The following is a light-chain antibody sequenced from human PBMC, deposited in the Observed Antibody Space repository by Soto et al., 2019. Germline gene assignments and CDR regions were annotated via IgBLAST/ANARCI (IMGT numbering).Light chain of an antibody. CDR2: EAS. J-gene: IGKJ1*01. CDR3: QENSNLQET. Sequence: EIVLTQSPATLSLSPGDRATLSCRASQSVTTYINWFQQKPGQPPRLLIYEASTRVTGIPDRISGSGSGTDFSLTISSLEPEDSAVYYCQENSNLQETFGQGTKV. V-gene: IGKV3-11*01. CDR1: QSVTTY.